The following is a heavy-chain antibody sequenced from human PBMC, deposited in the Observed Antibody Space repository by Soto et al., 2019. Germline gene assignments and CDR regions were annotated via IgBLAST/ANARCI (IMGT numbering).Heavy chain of an antibody. CDR3: ARGTASLSSSPKGNWFDL. V-gene: IGHV3-33*01. CDR1: GFTFSSYG. CDR2: IWYDGSNK. Sequence: QVQLVESGGGVVQPGRSLRLSCAASGFTFSSYGMHWVRQAPGKGLEWVEVIWYDGSNKYYADSVKGRFTISRDNSKNTLYLQMNSLRAEDTAVYYFARGTASLSSSPKGNWFDLWGQGTLVTVSS. J-gene: IGHJ5*02. D-gene: IGHD6-13*01.